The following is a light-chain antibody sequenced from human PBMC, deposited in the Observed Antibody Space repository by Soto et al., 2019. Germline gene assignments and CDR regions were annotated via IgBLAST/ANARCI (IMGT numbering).Light chain of an antibody. J-gene: IGKJ3*01. Sequence: EIVMTQSPATLSVSPGERVTLSCRASQSVSRSLAWYQQKPGQAPRLLIYGASTRATGIPARFSGSGSGTEVTLTISSLQSADFAVYYCQQYNNWPPFTFGPGTKVDIK. CDR1: QSVSRS. V-gene: IGKV3-15*01. CDR2: GAS. CDR3: QQYNNWPPFT.